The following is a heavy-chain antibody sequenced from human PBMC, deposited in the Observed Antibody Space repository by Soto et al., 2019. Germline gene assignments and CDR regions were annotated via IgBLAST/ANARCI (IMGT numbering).Heavy chain of an antibody. CDR2: ISYDGSNK. J-gene: IGHJ6*02. Sequence: QVQLVESGGGVVQPGRSLRLSCAASGFTFISYGMHWVRQAPGKGLEWVAVISYDGSNKYYADSVKGRFTISRDNSKNTLYLQMNSLRAEDTAVYYWAKGVQGLDVWGQGTTVTVSS. V-gene: IGHV3-30*18. CDR1: GFTFISYG. CDR3: AKGVQGLDV.